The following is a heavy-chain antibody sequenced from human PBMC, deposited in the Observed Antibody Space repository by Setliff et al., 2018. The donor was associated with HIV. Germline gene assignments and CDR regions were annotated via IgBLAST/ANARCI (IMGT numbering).Heavy chain of an antibody. D-gene: IGHD1-1*01. CDR1: GYTFTNYW. J-gene: IGHJ4*02. Sequence: GESLKISCKASGYTFTNYWIGWVRQMPGKGLELMGMIYPGDTRYSPSLQGQVTISADNFITTAYLQWSSLKASDTAMYYCASGTTSSIYFDYWGEGTLVTVS. V-gene: IGHV5-51*01. CDR2: IYPGDT. CDR3: ASGTTSSIYFDY.